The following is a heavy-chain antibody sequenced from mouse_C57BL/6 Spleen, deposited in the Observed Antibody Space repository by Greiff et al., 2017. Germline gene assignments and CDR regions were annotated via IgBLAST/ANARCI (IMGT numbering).Heavy chain of an antibody. V-gene: IGHV1-26*01. CDR2: INPNNGGT. Sequence: EVQLQQSGPELVKPGASVKISCKASGYTFTDYYLNWVKQSHGKSLEWIGDINPNNGGTSYNQKFKGKATLTVDKSSSTAYMALRSLTSEDSAVYYCARWGGYFDYWGQGTTLTVSS. CDR3: ARWGGYFDY. CDR1: GYTFTDYY. J-gene: IGHJ2*01.